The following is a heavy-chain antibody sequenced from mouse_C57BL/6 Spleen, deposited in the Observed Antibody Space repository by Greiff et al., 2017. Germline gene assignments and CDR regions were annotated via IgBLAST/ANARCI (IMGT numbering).Heavy chain of an antibody. CDR1: GYTFTDYE. CDR3: TRHYSNSRGLFFDY. J-gene: IGHJ2*01. D-gene: IGHD2-5*01. Sequence: VQLKQSGAELVRPGASVTLSCKASGYTFTDYEMHWVKQTPVHGLEWIGAIDPETGGTTYNQKFKGKAILTADKSSSTAYMELRSLTSEDSAVYYCTRHYSNSRGLFFDYWGQGTTLTVSS. CDR2: IDPETGGT. V-gene: IGHV1-15*01.